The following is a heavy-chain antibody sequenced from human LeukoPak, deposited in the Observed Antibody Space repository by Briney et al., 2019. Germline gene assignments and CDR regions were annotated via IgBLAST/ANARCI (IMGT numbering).Heavy chain of an antibody. Sequence: PGRSLRLSCAASGSTFSTFGIHWVRQAPGKGLEWVAAISPDGNNEYYTDSVKGRFTISRDNSKNMIYLQMNSLRSEDSAVYYCAKVNNYDDYWGQGTLVTVSS. CDR3: AKVNNYDDY. J-gene: IGHJ4*02. CDR2: ISPDGNNE. D-gene: IGHD1/OR15-1a*01. V-gene: IGHV3-30*18. CDR1: GSTFSTFG.